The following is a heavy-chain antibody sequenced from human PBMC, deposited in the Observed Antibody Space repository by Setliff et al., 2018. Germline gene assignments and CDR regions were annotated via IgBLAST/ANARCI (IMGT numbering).Heavy chain of an antibody. Sequence: SETLSLTCTVSGDSISSTSYQWGWARQPPGKGLEWIGSIYYTGTAYYNPSLKSRVTISVDTSKNQFSLQVTSLAATDTALYFCARHEFVGGYYGSVTYRHFDYWGQGILVTVSS. CDR1: GDSISSTSYQ. CDR3: ARHEFVGGYYGSVTYRHFDY. CDR2: IYYTGTA. J-gene: IGHJ4*02. V-gene: IGHV4-39*01. D-gene: IGHD3-10*01.